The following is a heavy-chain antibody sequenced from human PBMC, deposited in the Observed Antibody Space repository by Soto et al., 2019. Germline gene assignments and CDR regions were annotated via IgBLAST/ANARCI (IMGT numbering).Heavy chain of an antibody. CDR1: GDSVSSNSAA. Sequence: SQTLSLTCAISGDSVSSNSAAWNWIRQSPSRGLEWLGRTYYRSKWYNDYAVSVKSRITINPDTSKNQFSLQLNSVTPEDTAVYYCARVVPFNWNDESYFDYWGQGTLVTVSS. CDR3: ARVVPFNWNDESYFDY. J-gene: IGHJ4*02. D-gene: IGHD1-20*01. CDR2: TYYRSKWYN. V-gene: IGHV6-1*01.